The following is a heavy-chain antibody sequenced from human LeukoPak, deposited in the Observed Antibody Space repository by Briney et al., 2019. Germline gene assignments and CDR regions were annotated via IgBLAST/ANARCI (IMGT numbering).Heavy chain of an antibody. J-gene: IGHJ5*02. Sequence: ASMKVSCKASGYTFTGYYIHWVRQAPGQGLQWMGWIDPNSGDTKYVQKFQGRVTMTRDTSISTAYMDLSRLRSDDTAVYYCARDSLWFGELSWFDPWGQGTLVTVSS. CDR1: GYTFTGYY. V-gene: IGHV1-2*02. D-gene: IGHD3-10*01. CDR2: IDPNSGDT. CDR3: ARDSLWFGELSWFDP.